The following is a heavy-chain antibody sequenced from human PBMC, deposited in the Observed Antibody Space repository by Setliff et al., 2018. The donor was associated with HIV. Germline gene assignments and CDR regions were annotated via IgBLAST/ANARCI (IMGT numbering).Heavy chain of an antibody. CDR3: ASARIPTGGTSTSFDF. CDR1: GGSITNSNYY. V-gene: IGHV4-39*01. J-gene: IGHJ4*02. D-gene: IGHD1-1*01. CDR2: IYSSGIV. Sequence: SETLSLTCTVSGGSITNSNYYWGWIRQSPGKGLEWIGTIYSSGIVYYNPSLTSRITVPRDNSKNTLFLQLNSLRPEDTAVYYCASARIPTGGTSTSFDFWGQGALVTVSS.